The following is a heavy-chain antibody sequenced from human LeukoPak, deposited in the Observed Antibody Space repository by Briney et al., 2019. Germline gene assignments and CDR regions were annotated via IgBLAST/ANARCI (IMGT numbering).Heavy chain of an antibody. CDR1: GYTFTSYG. D-gene: IGHD3-22*01. J-gene: IGHJ6*02. V-gene: IGHV1-18*01. CDR3: AGTPPYYDSSGTDYNYGMDV. CDR2: ISAYNGNT. Sequence: ASVNVSCKASGYTFTSYGISWVRQAPGQGLEWMGWISAYNGNTNYAQKLQGRVTMTTDTSTSTAYMELRSLRSDDTAVYYCAGTPPYYDSSGTDYNYGMDVWGQGTTVTVSS.